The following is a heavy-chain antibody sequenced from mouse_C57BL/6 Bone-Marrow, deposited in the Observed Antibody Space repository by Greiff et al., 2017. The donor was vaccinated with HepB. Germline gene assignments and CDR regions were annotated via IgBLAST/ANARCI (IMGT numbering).Heavy chain of an antibody. CDR3: ARGDWDDYFDY. CDR1: GYTFTSYW. V-gene: IGHV1-72*01. Sequence: QVQLKQPGAELVKPGASVKLSCKASGYTFTSYWMHWVKQRPGRGLEWIGRIDPNSGGTKYNEKFKSKSTLTVDKPSSTAYMQRSSLTSEDSAVYYCARGDWDDYFDYWGQGTTLTVSS. CDR2: IDPNSGGT. J-gene: IGHJ2*01. D-gene: IGHD4-1*01.